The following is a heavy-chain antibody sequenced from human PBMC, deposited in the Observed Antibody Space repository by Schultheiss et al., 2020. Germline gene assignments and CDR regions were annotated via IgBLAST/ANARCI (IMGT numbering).Heavy chain of an antibody. CDR1: GGSFSGYY. Sequence: SETLSLTCAVYGGSFSGYYWSWIRQPPGKGLEWIGEINHSGSTNYNPSLKSRVTISVDTSKNQFSLKLSSVTAADTAVYYCASGYSGYDYDLLFDYWGKGTLVTVAS. CDR2: INHSGST. D-gene: IGHD5-12*01. CDR3: ASGYSGYDYDLLFDY. V-gene: IGHV4-34*01. J-gene: IGHJ4*02.